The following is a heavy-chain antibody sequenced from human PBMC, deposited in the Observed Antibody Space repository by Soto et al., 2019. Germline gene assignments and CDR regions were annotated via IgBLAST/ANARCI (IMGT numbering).Heavy chain of an antibody. CDR2: IHNSGRT. CDR1: GASIQNGGHF. CDR3: AKGTTTEKVDS. V-gene: IGHV4-30-4*01. D-gene: IGHD1-1*01. J-gene: IGHJ4*02. Sequence: QVQLQESGPGLVRPSQTLSLTCSVSGASIQNGGHFWSWIRQSPGKGLEWIGHIHNSGRTYNNQSLRSRVTISANTSMNQFSLALTSVTAADTAMYYGAKGTTTEKVDSLGQGILVTVSS.